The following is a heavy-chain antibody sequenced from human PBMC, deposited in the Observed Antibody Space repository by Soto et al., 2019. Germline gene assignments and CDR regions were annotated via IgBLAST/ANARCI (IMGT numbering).Heavy chain of an antibody. CDR2: ISGYNGNR. CDR3: ARDDLAVPGAFMDV. V-gene: IGHV1-18*01. J-gene: IGHJ6*03. D-gene: IGHD6-19*01. CDR1: GYTFTSIG. Sequence: ASVKVSCKASGYTFTSIGIRWVRQAPGQGLEWMGWISGYNGNRKYGQKLQGRVTMTTDTSTSTAYMELRSLRSDDTAVHYCARDDLAVPGAFMDVWGKGTTVTVSS.